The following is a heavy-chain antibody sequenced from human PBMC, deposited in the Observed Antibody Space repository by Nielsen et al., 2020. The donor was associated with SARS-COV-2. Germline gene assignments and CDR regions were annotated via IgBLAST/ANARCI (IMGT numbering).Heavy chain of an antibody. Sequence: ASVKVSCKASGYTFTSYGISWVRQAPGQGLEWMGWINPNSGGTNYAQKFQGRVTMTRDTSISTAYMELSRLRSDDTAVYYCARGQLPYYYYMDVWGKGTTVTVSS. D-gene: IGHD5-18*01. CDR3: ARGQLPYYYYMDV. CDR2: INPNSGGT. J-gene: IGHJ6*03. V-gene: IGHV1-2*02. CDR1: GYTFTSYG.